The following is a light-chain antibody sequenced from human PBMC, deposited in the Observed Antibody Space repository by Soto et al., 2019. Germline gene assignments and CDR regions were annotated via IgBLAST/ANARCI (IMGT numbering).Light chain of an antibody. J-gene: IGLJ1*01. CDR2: EVT. CDR1: SSDVGGYDY. V-gene: IGLV2-8*01. CDR3: SSYTSDSSYV. Sequence: QSALTQPPSASGSPGQSVTISCTGTSSDVGGYDYVSWYQQRPGKASKLLIHEVTKRPSGVPDRFSASKSGNTASLFISGLQAEDEADYYCSSYTSDSSYVFGSGTKVTVL.